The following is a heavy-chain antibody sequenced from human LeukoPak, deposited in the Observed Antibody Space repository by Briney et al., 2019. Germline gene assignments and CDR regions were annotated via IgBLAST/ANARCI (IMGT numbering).Heavy chain of an antibody. Sequence: GASVKVSCKASGYTFTSYGINWVRPAPGQGLEWMGGISAENGFTGPAKTLQGRVTMTTDTSTNTAYMELGGLRSDDTAVYYCASLAGVVAGLDPWGQGTLVTVSS. CDR1: GYTFTSYG. CDR2: ISAENGFT. CDR3: ASLAGVVAGLDP. J-gene: IGHJ5*02. D-gene: IGHD6-19*01. V-gene: IGHV1-18*01.